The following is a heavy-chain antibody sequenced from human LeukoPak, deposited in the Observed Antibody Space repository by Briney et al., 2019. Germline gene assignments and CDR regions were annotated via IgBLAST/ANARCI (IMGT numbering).Heavy chain of an antibody. Sequence: GGSLRLSCAASGFAFSTYAMSWVRQAPGKGLEWVSVISASGGSTYYADSVKGRFTISRDNSKNTLYLQMNSLRAEDTALYYCARGGWFGELLFDYWGQGTLVTVSS. CDR2: ISASGGST. CDR3: ARGGWFGELLFDY. J-gene: IGHJ4*02. D-gene: IGHD3-10*01. V-gene: IGHV3-23*01. CDR1: GFAFSTYA.